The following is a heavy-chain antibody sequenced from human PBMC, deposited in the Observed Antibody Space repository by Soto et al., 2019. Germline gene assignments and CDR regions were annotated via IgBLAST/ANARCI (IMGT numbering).Heavy chain of an antibody. Sequence: GGSLRLSCAASGFTFSSYAMSWVRQAPGKGLEWVSAISGSGGSTYYADSVKGRFTISRDNSKNTLYLQMNSLRAEDTAVYYCAKGPGGLVTTIFGVVPYMDVWGKGTTVTVSS. D-gene: IGHD3-3*01. CDR3: AKGPGGLVTTIFGVVPYMDV. CDR2: ISGSGGST. J-gene: IGHJ6*03. V-gene: IGHV3-23*01. CDR1: GFTFSSYA.